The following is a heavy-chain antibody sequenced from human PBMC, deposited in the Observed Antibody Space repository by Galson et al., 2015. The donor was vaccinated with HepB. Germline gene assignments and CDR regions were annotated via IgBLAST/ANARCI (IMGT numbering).Heavy chain of an antibody. V-gene: IGHV3-23*01. CDR1: GFTFSSYA. Sequence: SLRLSCAASGFTFSSYAMSWVRQAPGKGLEWVSAISGSGGSTYYADSVKGRFTISRDNSKNTLYLQMNSLRAEDTAVYYCAKDRGYYYDSSGYYYEAIYYFDYWGQGTLVTVSS. J-gene: IGHJ4*02. CDR3: AKDRGYYYDSSGYYYEAIYYFDY. D-gene: IGHD3-22*01. CDR2: ISGSGGST.